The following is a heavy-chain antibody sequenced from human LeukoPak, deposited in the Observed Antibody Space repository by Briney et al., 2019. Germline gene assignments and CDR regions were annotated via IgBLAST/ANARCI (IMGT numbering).Heavy chain of an antibody. CDR3: ARHRRIAVGRGIDY. D-gene: IGHD6-19*01. J-gene: IGHJ4*02. Sequence: SETLSLTCTVSGGSISTYYWSWIRQPPGKGLEWIGSIYYSGSTYYNPSLKSRVTISVDTSKNQFSLKLSSVTAADTAVYYCARHRRIAVGRGIDYWGQGTLVTVSS. CDR1: GGSISTYY. CDR2: IYYSGST. V-gene: IGHV4-39*01.